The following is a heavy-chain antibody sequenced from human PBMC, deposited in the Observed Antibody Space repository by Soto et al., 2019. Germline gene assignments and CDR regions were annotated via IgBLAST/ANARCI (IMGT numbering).Heavy chain of an antibody. D-gene: IGHD3-22*01. CDR2: FDPEDGET. V-gene: IGHV1-24*01. CDR3: ATGLRRGYYDSSGYPLYYYGMDV. J-gene: IGHJ6*02. CDR1: GYTLTELS. Sequence: ASVKVSCKVSGYTLTELSMHWVRQAPGKGLEWMGGFDPEDGETIYAQKFQGRVTMTEDTSTDTAYMELSSLRSEDTAVYYCATGLRRGYYDSSGYPLYYYGMDVWGQGTTVTISS.